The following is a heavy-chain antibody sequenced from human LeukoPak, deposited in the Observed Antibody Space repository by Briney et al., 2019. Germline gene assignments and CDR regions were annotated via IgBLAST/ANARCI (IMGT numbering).Heavy chain of an antibody. CDR3: ARDSSGSYSRGMDV. CDR2: ISGSGGST. CDR1: GFTFSSYA. D-gene: IGHD6-19*01. Sequence: GGSLRLSCAASGFTFSSYAMSWVRQAPGKGLEWVSAISGSGGSTYYADSVKGRFTISRDNAKNSLYLQMNSLRAEDTAVYYCARDSSGSYSRGMDVWGQGTTVTVSS. J-gene: IGHJ6*02. V-gene: IGHV3-23*01.